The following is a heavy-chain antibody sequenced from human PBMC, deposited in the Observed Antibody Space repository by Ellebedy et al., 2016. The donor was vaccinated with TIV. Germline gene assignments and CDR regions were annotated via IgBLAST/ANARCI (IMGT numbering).Heavy chain of an antibody. D-gene: IGHD4-17*01. CDR1: GGSISSGGYY. J-gene: IGHJ5*02. Sequence: SETLSLXXTVSGGSISSGGYYWSWIRQHPGKGLEWIGYIYYSGSTYYNPSLKSRVTISVDTSKNQFSLKLSSVTAADTAVYYCASEGDYGDRSGWFDPWGQGTLVTVSS. V-gene: IGHV4-31*03. CDR3: ASEGDYGDRSGWFDP. CDR2: IYYSGST.